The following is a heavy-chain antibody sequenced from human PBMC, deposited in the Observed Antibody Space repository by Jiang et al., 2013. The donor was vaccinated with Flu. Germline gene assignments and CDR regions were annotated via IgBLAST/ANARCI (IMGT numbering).Heavy chain of an antibody. V-gene: IGHV4-34*01. CDR2: INHSGST. CDR1: GGSFSGYY. CDR3: ARGMSNRQPMVRVYNWFDP. D-gene: IGHD3-10*01. Sequence: GLVKPSETLSLTCAVYGGSFSGYYWSWIRQPPGKGLEWIGEINHSGSTNYNPSLKSRVTISVDTSKNQFSLKLSSVTAADTAVYYCARGMSNRQPMVRVYNWFDPWGQGTLVTVSS. J-gene: IGHJ5*02.